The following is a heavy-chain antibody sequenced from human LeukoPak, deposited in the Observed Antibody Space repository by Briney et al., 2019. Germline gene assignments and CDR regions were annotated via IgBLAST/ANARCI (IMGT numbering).Heavy chain of an antibody. J-gene: IGHJ5*02. CDR3: TRFMIGMLGNDWFDP. V-gene: IGHV3-49*04. Sequence: SLRLSCAASGFTFSNYEMNWVRQAPGKGLEWVGFIRDKSHGGTTEYAASVEGRFTISREDSKTIAYLQMKSLKMEDTAVYYCTRFMIGMLGNDWFDPWGQGTLVTVSS. CDR1: GFTFSNYE. CDR2: IRDKSHGGTT. D-gene: IGHD2-8*01.